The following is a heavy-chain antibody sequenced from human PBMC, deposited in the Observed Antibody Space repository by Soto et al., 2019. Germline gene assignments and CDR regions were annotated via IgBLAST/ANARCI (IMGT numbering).Heavy chain of an antibody. J-gene: IGHJ4*02. D-gene: IGHD1-26*01. V-gene: IGHV4-34*01. CDR1: GGSFSGYY. CDR2: INHSGST. Sequence: SETLSLTCAVYGGSFSGYYWSWIRQPPGKGLEWIGEINHSGSTNYNPSLKSRVTISVDTSKNQFSLKLSSVTAADTAMYYCARVASYTRPVDYWGQGTLVTVSS. CDR3: ARVASYTRPVDY.